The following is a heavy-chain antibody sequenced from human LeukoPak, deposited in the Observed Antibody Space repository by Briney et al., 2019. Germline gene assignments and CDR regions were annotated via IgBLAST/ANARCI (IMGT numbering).Heavy chain of an antibody. J-gene: IGHJ6*02. D-gene: IGHD6-6*01. CDR2: IYPRDGST. V-gene: IGHV1-46*01. CDR1: GYSFTSNY. Sequence: GASVKVSCKASGYSFTSNYIHWVRQAPGQGLEWMGMIYPRDGSTSYAQKFQGRVTVTRDTSTSTVHMELSGLRSEDTAVYYCARDQNGYSSSSEYYGMDVWGQGTTVTVSS. CDR3: ARDQNGYSSSSEYYGMDV.